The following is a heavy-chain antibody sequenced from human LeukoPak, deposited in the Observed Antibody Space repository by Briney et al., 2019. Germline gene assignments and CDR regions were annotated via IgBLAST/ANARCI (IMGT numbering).Heavy chain of an antibody. D-gene: IGHD3-16*02. CDR1: GYTFTSYG. J-gene: IGHJ4*02. CDR3: ARDLLRLGELSSDY. V-gene: IGHV1-18*01. Sequence: ASVKVSCKASGYTFTSYGISWVRQAPGQGLEWMGWISAYNGNTNYAQKLQGRVTMTTDTSTSTAYMELRSLRSDDTAVYYCARDLLRLGELSSDYWGQGTLVTVSP. CDR2: ISAYNGNT.